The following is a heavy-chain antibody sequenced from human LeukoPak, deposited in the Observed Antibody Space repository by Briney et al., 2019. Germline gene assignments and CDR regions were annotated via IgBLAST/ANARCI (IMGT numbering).Heavy chain of an antibody. J-gene: IGHJ5*02. D-gene: IGHD6-13*01. Sequence: SETLSLSCAVPGGSSSGYYWCGIRHPPRRGREWIGEINHSGSANYNPPLKSRATISVDKSKNQFSLKLSSITSPGTTVDYCARGIVRIAAAGTFNWFDPWGQGTLVTVSS. CDR3: ARGIVRIAAAGTFNWFDP. V-gene: IGHV4-34*01. CDR1: GGSSSGYY. CDR2: INHSGSA.